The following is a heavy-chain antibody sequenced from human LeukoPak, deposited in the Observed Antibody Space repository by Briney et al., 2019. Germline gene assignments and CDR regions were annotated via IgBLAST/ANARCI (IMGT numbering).Heavy chain of an antibody. CDR3: ARGRDTEIDY. CDR2: INHSGST. D-gene: IGHD5-18*01. Sequence: SETLSLTCTVSGGSISPYYWSWIRQPPGKGLEWIGEINHSGSTNYNPSLKSRVTISVDTSKNQFSLKLSSVTAADTAVYYCARGRDTEIDYWGQGTLVTVSS. J-gene: IGHJ4*02. CDR1: GGSISPYY. V-gene: IGHV4-34*01.